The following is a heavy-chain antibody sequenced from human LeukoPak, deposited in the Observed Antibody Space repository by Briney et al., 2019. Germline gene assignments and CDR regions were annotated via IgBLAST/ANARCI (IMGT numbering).Heavy chain of an antibody. J-gene: IGHJ4*02. CDR2: ISSSSSYT. CDR3: ATGQQPAPGQVH. V-gene: IGHV3-11*03. CDR1: GFTFSDYY. D-gene: IGHD6-13*01. Sequence: GGSLRLSCAASGFTFSDYYMSWIRQAPGKGLEWVSYISSSSSYTNFADSVKGRFTISRDNAKNSLYLQMNSLRAEGTAVYYCATGQQPAPGQVHWGQGTLVTVSS.